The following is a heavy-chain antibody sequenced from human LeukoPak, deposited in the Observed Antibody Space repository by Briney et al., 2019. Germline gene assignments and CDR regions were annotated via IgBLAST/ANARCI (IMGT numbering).Heavy chain of an antibody. CDR3: ARSYCSSTSCYLLNYYYYMDV. CDR1: GGTFSSYA. V-gene: IGHV1-69*06. D-gene: IGHD2-2*01. Sequence: SVKVSCKASGGTFSSYAISWVRQAPGQGLEWMGGIIPIFGTANYAQKFQGRVTITADKSTSTAYMELSSLRSEDTAVYYCARSYCSSTSCYLLNYYYYMDVWGKGTTVTISS. J-gene: IGHJ6*03. CDR2: IIPIFGTA.